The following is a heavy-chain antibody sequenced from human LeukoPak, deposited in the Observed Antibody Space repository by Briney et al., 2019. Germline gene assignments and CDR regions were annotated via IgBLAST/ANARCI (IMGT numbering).Heavy chain of an antibody. D-gene: IGHD2-2*01. CDR2: IKKDGIEK. CDR1: GFTLSSDW. V-gene: IGHV3-7*01. J-gene: IGHJ4*02. CDR3: ARGRYSSRFRGYYFDI. Sequence: GGSLRLSCVVSGFTLSSDWMSWVRQAQGQGLEWVANIKKDGIEKYYVESVKGRFTISRDNAKNSLYLQMNSLRAEDTAVYYCARGRYSSRFRGYYFDIWGQGTLVTVSS.